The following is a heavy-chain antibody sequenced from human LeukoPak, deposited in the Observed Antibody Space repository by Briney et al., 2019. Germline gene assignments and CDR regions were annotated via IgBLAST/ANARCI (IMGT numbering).Heavy chain of an antibody. D-gene: IGHD7-27*01. CDR3: ARESSLTGRIDY. J-gene: IGHJ4*02. V-gene: IGHV1-18*01. CDR1: GYTFTSYG. CDR2: ISAYNGNT. Sequence: ASVKVSCRASGYTFTSYGISWVRQARGQGLEWMGWISAYNGNTNYAQNLQGRVTMTTDTATDTACMELWSLRSDDTAVYYCARESSLTGRIDYWGQGTLVTVSS.